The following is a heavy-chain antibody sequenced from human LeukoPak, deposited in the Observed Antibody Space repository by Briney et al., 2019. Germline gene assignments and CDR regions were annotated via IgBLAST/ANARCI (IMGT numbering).Heavy chain of an antibody. Sequence: GGSLRLSCAASGLTFCNNWMQWVRHGPGKGRVGVSRINSDGGGAIYADSVKGRFTVSRDNAKNTLYLQMNSLRAEDTAVYYCARDVPHNWFDTWGQGTLVTVSS. CDR1: GLTFCNNW. J-gene: IGHJ5*02. CDR2: INSDGGGA. CDR3: ARDVPHNWFDT. V-gene: IGHV3-74*01.